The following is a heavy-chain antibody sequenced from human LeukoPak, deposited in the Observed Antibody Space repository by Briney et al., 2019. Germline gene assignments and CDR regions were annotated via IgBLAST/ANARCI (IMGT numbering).Heavy chain of an antibody. CDR3: ARDLYYYDSSGYPNFDY. J-gene: IGHJ4*02. CDR2: IIPILGIA. Sequence: SVKVSCKASGGTFSSYAISWVRQAPGQRLEWMGRIIPILGIANYAQKFQGRVTITADKSTSTAYMELSSLRSDDTAVYYCARDLYYYDSSGYPNFDYWGQGTLVTVSS. V-gene: IGHV1-69*04. D-gene: IGHD3-22*01. CDR1: GGTFSSYA.